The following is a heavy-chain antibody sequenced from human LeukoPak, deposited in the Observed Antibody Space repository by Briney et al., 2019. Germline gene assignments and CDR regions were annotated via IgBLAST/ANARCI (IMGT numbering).Heavy chain of an antibody. CDR1: GFTFSSYS. Sequence: TGGSLRLSCAASGFTFSSYSMNWVRQAAGKGLEWVSSISSSSSYIYYADSVKGRFTISRDNAKNSLYLQMNSLRAEDTAVYYCARGGGDGFDYWGQGTLVTVSS. V-gene: IGHV3-21*03. CDR3: ARGGGDGFDY. CDR2: ISSSSSYI. D-gene: IGHD2-21*01. J-gene: IGHJ4*02.